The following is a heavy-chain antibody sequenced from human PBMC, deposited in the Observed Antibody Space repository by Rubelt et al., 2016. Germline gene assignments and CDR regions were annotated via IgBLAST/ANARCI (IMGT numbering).Heavy chain of an antibody. D-gene: IGHD7-27*01. CDR3: VKELGHYFGLDV. V-gene: IGHV3-23*01. CDR2: ISDGGEST. J-gene: IGHJ6*02. CDR1: GLTFANYA. Sequence: VASGLTFANYAMSWVRQAPGKGLEWVSGISDGGESTYYADSVKGRFTISRDNSKNTLSLQMNSLRAEDTAVYYCVKELGHYFGLDVWGQGTTVSVAS.